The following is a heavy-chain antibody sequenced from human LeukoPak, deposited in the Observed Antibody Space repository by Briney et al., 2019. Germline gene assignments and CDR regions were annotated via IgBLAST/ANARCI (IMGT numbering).Heavy chain of an antibody. CDR2: IKQDGSEK. D-gene: IGHD6-19*01. CDR1: GFTFSSYW. Sequence: GGSLRLSCAASGFTFSSYWMSWVRQAPGKGLEWVANIKQDGSEKYYVDSVKGRFTISRDNSKNTLYLQMNSLRAEDTAVYYCAREGVAVAGITDYWGQGTLVTVSS. CDR3: AREGVAVAGITDY. J-gene: IGHJ4*02. V-gene: IGHV3-7*01.